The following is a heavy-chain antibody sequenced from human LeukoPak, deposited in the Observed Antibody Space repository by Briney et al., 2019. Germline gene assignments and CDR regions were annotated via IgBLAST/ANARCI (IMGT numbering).Heavy chain of an antibody. D-gene: IGHD2-2*01. CDR3: AREVDAAAAYNWFDP. CDR1: GVSFSGYY. CDR2: INHSGST. Sequence: SETLSLTCAVYGVSFSGYYWSWIRQPPGKGLEWIGEINHSGSTNYNPSLKSRVTISVDTSKNQFSLKLSSVTAADTAVYYCAREVDAAAAYNWFDPWGQGTLVTVSS. V-gene: IGHV4-34*01. J-gene: IGHJ5*02.